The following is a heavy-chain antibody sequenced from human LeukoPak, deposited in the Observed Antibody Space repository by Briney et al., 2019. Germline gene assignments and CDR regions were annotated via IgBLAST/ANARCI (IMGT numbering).Heavy chain of an antibody. Sequence: GGSLRLSCAASGFTFSSYEMNWVRQAPGKGLEWVSYISSSGSTIYYADSVKGRFTISRDNAKNSLYLQMNSLRAEDTAVYYCARREDSADYFDYWGRGTLVTVSS. CDR2: ISSSGSTI. CDR1: GFTFSSYE. D-gene: IGHD1-26*01. J-gene: IGHJ4*02. CDR3: ARREDSADYFDY. V-gene: IGHV3-48*03.